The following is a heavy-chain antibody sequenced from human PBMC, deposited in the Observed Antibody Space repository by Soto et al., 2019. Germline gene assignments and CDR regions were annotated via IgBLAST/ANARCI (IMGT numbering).Heavy chain of an antibody. V-gene: IGHV4-59*01. J-gene: IGHJ4*02. Sequence: QVQLQESGPGLMEPSETLSLNCTVSGGSISSYYWSWIRQPPGKGLEWIGYIYYSGSTNYNPSLKSRVTISVDTSKNQFSLKLSSVTGADTAVYYCARGDFTGDPDYWGQGTLVTVSS. CDR3: ARGDFTGDPDY. CDR1: GGSISSYY. CDR2: IYYSGST. D-gene: IGHD2-21*02.